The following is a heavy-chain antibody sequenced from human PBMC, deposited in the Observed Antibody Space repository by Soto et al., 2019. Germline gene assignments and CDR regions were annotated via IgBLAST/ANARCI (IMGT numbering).Heavy chain of an antibody. D-gene: IGHD4-4*01. V-gene: IGHV3-33*01. CDR1: GFTFSSYG. CDR2: IWYDGSTK. CDR3: AREGGVYSPGYYYGMDV. J-gene: IGHJ6*02. Sequence: GGSLRLSCAASGFTFSSYGMHWVRQAPGKGLEGVALIWYDGSTKNYADSVKGRFTISRDNSKSTLYLQMSSLRVEDTAVYYCAREGGVYSPGYYYGMDVWGQGTTVTVSS.